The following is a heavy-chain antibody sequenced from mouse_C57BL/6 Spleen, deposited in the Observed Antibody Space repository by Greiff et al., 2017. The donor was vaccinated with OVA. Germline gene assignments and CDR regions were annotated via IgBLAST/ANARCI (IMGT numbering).Heavy chain of an antibody. CDR2: IDPSDSYT. V-gene: IGHV1-50*01. D-gene: IGHD1-1*01. CDR1: GYTFTSYW. CDR3: ARKGLRSDYYYDY. J-gene: IGHJ2*01. Sequence: QVQLQQPGAELVKPGASVKLSCKASGYTFTSYWMQWVKQRPGQGLEWIGEIDPSDSYTNYNQKFMGKATLTVDTSSSTAYMQLSSLTSEDSAVYYCARKGLRSDYYYDYWGQGTTLTVAS.